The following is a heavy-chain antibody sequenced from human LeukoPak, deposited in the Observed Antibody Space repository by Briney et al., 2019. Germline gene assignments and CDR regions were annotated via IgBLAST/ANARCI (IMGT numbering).Heavy chain of an antibody. CDR1: GYSFTSYW. Sequence: GESLKISCKGSGYSFTSYWIGWVRQMPGKGLEWMGIIYPGDSDTRYSPSFQGQVTISADKSISTAYLQWSSLKASDTAMYYCARHDVNNGSGSYYKQHQFSYYYYMDVWGKGTTVTVSS. V-gene: IGHV5-51*01. CDR2: IYPGDSDT. CDR3: ARHDVNNGSGSYYKQHQFSYYYYMDV. J-gene: IGHJ6*03. D-gene: IGHD3-10*01.